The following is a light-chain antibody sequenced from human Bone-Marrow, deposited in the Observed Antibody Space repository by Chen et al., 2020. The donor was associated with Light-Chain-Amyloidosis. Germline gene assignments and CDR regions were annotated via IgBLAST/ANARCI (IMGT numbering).Light chain of an antibody. Sequence: SYDLTQPPSVSVSPGQTARITCSGDDLPTKYAYWYQQKPGQAPVLVIYSDTERPLGISERFSGSSSGTTATLTISGVQAEDEADYHCQSADSSGTYEVIFGGGTKLTVL. CDR1: DLPTKY. V-gene: IGLV3-25*03. CDR3: QSADSSGTYEVI. CDR2: SDT. J-gene: IGLJ2*01.